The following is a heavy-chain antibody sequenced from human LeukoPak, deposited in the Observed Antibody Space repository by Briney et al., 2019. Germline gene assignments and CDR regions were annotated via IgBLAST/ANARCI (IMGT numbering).Heavy chain of an antibody. CDR1: GDSISSGDYY. CDR3: ARAPFNYGYKKVLNHYGVDV. J-gene: IGHJ6*02. V-gene: IGHV4-31*03. Sequence: SETLSLTCSVSGDSISSGDYYWSWIRQLPGKGLEWIGYMYFSGRTDLNPSLESRVTISVDTSQNQFSLNLTSVTAADTAVYFCARAPFNYGYKKVLNHYGVDVWGQGTAVTVSS. CDR2: MYFSGRT. D-gene: IGHD5-24*01.